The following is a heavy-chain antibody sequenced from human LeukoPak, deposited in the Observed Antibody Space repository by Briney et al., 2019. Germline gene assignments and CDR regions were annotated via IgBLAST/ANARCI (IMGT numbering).Heavy chain of an antibody. V-gene: IGHV3-21*01. CDR1: GFTLSSYS. CDR3: ARDHSSGRYFDF. D-gene: IGHD3-22*01. Sequence: PGGSLKLSCAASGFTLSSYSMNWVRQAPGKGLEWVSSISGSSTYIDYADSVKGRFTISRDNAKNALYLQMDRPRAEGTAVYYCARDHSSGRYFDFWGQGTLVTVSS. CDR2: ISGSSTYI. J-gene: IGHJ4*02.